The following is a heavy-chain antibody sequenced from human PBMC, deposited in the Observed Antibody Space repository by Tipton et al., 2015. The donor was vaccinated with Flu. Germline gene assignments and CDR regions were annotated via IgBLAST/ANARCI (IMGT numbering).Heavy chain of an antibody. V-gene: IGHV3-13*01. Sequence: SLRLSCAASGFTFSSYDMHWVRQATGKGLEWVSAIGTTGDTYYSGFVKGRFTISREDAKNSVYLQMNSLRAGDTAVYYCARDVRDGRLDPWGQGTLVTVSS. CDR3: ARDVRDGRLDP. CDR2: IGTTGDT. D-gene: IGHD2-15*01. CDR1: GFTFSSYD. J-gene: IGHJ5*02.